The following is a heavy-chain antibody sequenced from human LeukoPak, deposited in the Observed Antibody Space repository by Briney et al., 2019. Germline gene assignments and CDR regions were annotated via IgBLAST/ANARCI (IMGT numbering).Heavy chain of an antibody. J-gene: IGHJ5*02. D-gene: IGHD2-15*01. CDR3: AGSCYFDWFDP. Sequence: PGGSLRLSCAASGFTFSSYWMSWVRQAPGKGLEWVANIKQDGSEKYYVDSVKGRFTISRDNAKNSLYLQMNSLRAEDTAVYYCAGSCYFDWFDPWGQGTLVTVSS. CDR1: GFTFSSYW. CDR2: IKQDGSEK. V-gene: IGHV3-7*01.